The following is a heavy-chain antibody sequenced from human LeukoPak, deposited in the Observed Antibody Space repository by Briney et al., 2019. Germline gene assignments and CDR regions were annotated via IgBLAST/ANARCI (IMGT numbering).Heavy chain of an antibody. CDR2: ISYDGSNK. D-gene: IGHD4-17*01. Sequence: GGSLRLSCAASGFTFSSYAMHWVRQAPGKGLEWVAVISYDGSNKYYADSVKGRFTISRDNAKNSLYLQMNSLRAEDTAVYYCARDNYYGDYFDYWGQGTLVTVSP. CDR3: ARDNYYGDYFDY. J-gene: IGHJ4*02. V-gene: IGHV3-30*04. CDR1: GFTFSSYA.